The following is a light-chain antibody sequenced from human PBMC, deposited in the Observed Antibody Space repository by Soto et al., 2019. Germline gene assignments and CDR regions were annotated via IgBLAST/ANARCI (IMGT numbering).Light chain of an antibody. Sequence: TXLTQPASVSWSPGHSITISFSGTISDIGAYDYVSWYQQHPGRAPKLIIYEVSHRFSGLSYRFSGSKSGNTASLTISGLQAEDEGDHYCTSFAPGRIHVFGSGTKVTAL. CDR2: EVS. V-gene: IGLV2-14*03. CDR1: ISDIGAYDY. J-gene: IGLJ1*01. CDR3: TSFAPGRIHV.